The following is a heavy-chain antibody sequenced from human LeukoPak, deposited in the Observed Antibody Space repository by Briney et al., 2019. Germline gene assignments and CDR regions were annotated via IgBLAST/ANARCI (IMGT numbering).Heavy chain of an antibody. D-gene: IGHD3-16*01. CDR2: MSSSSSYI. J-gene: IGHJ4*02. V-gene: IGHV3-21*01. Sequence: GGSLRLSCAASGFTFSSYSMTWVRQAPGKGLEWASSMSSSSSYIYYADSVKGRFTISRDNAKNSLYLQMNSLRAEDTAVYYCARDRADYVWGSPIEYWGQGTLVTVSS. CDR3: ARDRADYVWGSPIEY. CDR1: GFTFSSYS.